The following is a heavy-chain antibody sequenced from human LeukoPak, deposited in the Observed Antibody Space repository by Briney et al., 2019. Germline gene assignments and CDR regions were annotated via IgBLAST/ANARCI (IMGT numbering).Heavy chain of an antibody. CDR1: GGSISSGSYY. D-gene: IGHD5-18*01. Sequence: PSETLSLTCTVSGGSISSGSYYWSWIRQPPGKGLEWIGYIYYSGSTNYNPSLKSRVTISVDTSKNQFSLKLSSVTAADTAVYYCAREDTADAFDIWGQGTMVTVSS. J-gene: IGHJ3*02. V-gene: IGHV4-61*01. CDR3: AREDTADAFDI. CDR2: IYYSGST.